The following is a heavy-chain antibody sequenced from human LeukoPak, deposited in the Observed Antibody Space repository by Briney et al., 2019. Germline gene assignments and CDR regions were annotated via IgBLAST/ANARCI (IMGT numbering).Heavy chain of an antibody. V-gene: IGHV1-2*06. D-gene: IGHD5-12*01. CDR2: INPNSGGT. J-gene: IGHJ4*02. CDR3: ARAGYSGYDSPVY. Sequence: GASVKVSCKASGYTFTGYYMHWVRQASGQGLEWMGRINPNSGGTNYAQKFQGRVTMTRDTSISTAYMELSRLRSDDTAVYYCARAGYSGYDSPVYWGQGTLVTVSS. CDR1: GYTFTGYY.